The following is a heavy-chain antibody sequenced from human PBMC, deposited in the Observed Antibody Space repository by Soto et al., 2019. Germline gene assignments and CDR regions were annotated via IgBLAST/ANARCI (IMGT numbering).Heavy chain of an antibody. CDR1: GYTFTSFG. D-gene: IGHD1-1*01. Sequence: ASVKVSCKASGYTFTSFGINWVRQAPGQGLEWMGWISVYNGNTKYAQKLQGRVTMTTDTSTSTAYMELRSLRSDDTAVYYCARGTSEVERNYYGMDVWGQGTTVTAP. CDR2: ISVYNGNT. V-gene: IGHV1-18*01. J-gene: IGHJ6*02. CDR3: ARGTSEVERNYYGMDV.